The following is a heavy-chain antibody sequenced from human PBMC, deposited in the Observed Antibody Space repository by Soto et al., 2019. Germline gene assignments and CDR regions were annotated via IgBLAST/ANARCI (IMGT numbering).Heavy chain of an antibody. CDR3: AKDLMSTYCSSTSCYKDYYYGMDV. CDR2: ISYDGSNK. CDR1: GFTFSSYG. V-gene: IGHV3-30*18. D-gene: IGHD2-2*02. J-gene: IGHJ6*02. Sequence: GSLRLSCAASGFTFSSYGMHWVRQAPGKGLEWVAVISYDGSNKYYADSVKGRFTISRDNSKNTLYLQMNSLRAEDTAVYYCAKDLMSTYCSSTSCYKDYYYGMDVWGQGTTVTVSS.